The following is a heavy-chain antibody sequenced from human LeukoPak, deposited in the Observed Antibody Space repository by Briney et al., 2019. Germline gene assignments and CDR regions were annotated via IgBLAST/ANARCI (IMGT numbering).Heavy chain of an antibody. J-gene: IGHJ4*01. CDR3: ASSPRVGRYYFDY. CDR1: CVSLSSYY. Sequence: SETLSLTCTVSCVSLSSYYCSWIRQPPRKGLEWIGYIYTSWITNYIHSLNNRVTISVDTSKNQFSVKLSSVTAADTAVYYCASSPRVGRYYFDYWGQGTLVTVSS. D-gene: IGHD2-15*01. CDR2: IYTSWIT. V-gene: IGHV4-4*09.